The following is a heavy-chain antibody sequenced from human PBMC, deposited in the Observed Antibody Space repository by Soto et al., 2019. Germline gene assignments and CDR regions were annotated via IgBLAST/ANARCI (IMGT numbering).Heavy chain of an antibody. Sequence: GRSLRLSCAASGFTFSDYYMSWIRQAPGKGLEWVSYISSSGSTIYYADSVKGRFTISRDNAKNSLYLQMNSLRAEDTAVYYCARDDGRNDFWSGYYDWNWFDPWGQGTLVTVSS. V-gene: IGHV3-11*01. CDR2: ISSSGSTI. D-gene: IGHD3-3*01. CDR3: ARDDGRNDFWSGYYDWNWFDP. J-gene: IGHJ5*02. CDR1: GFTFSDYY.